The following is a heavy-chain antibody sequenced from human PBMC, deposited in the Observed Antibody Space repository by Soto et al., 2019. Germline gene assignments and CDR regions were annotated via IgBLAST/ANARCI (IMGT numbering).Heavy chain of an antibody. V-gene: IGHV3-21*01. CDR3: ARSNYGKGYYYYMDV. CDR2: ISSSSSYI. CDR1: GFTFSSYS. D-gene: IGHD4-4*01. Sequence: GGSLRLSCAASGFTFSSYSMNWVRQAPGKGLEWVSSISSSSSYIYYADSVKGRFTISRDNAKNSLYPQMNSLRAEDTAVYYCARSNYGKGYYYYMDVWGKGTTVTVSS. J-gene: IGHJ6*03.